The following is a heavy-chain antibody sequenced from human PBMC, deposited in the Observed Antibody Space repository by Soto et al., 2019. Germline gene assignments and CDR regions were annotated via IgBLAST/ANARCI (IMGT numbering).Heavy chain of an antibody. CDR1: GYTFSNVW. V-gene: IGHV5-51*01. J-gene: IGHJ4*02. CDR2: IYPGDHET. D-gene: IGHD6-13*01. Sequence: GESLKISCQCSGYTFSNVWIGWLRQLPGKGLEWIGIIYPGDHETRYSPSFHGKVTISADKSINTAYLQWNSLEASDTAFYFCARSPRSSPYFDYWGQGALVTVS. CDR3: ARSPRSSPYFDY.